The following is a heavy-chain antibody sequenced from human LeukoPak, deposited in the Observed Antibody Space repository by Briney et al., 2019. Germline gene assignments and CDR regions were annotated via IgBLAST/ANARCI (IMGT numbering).Heavy chain of an antibody. D-gene: IGHD6-13*01. CDR2: ISWNGGST. V-gene: IGHV3-20*04. CDR3: ARTKAAAVFDY. J-gene: IGHJ4*02. Sequence: PGGSLRLSCVASGFTFDDYGMGWVRQAPGKGLEWVSGISWNGGSTTYADSVKGRFTNSRDNAKNSLYLQMNSLRAEDTAVYYCARTKAAAVFDYWGQGTLVTVSS. CDR1: GFTFDDYG.